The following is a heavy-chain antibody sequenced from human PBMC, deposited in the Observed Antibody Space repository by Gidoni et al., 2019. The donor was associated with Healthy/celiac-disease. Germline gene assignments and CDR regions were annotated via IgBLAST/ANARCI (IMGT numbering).Heavy chain of an antibody. J-gene: IGHJ5*02. CDR2: IYYSGST. CDR1: GGPIRSSSSY. CDR3: ARHSVQEGFDP. Sequence: QLQLQESGPGLVKPSETLSLPCTVSGGPIRSSSSYWGGTRHPPGKGPEWVGSIYYSGSTYYNPSLKSRVTISVDTSKNQFSLKLSSVTAADTAVYYCARHSVQEGFDPWGQGTLVTVSS. D-gene: IGHD1-26*01. V-gene: IGHV4-39*01.